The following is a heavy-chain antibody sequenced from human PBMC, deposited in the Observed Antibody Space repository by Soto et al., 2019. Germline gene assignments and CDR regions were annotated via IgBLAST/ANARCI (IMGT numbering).Heavy chain of an antibody. J-gene: IGHJ4*02. CDR1: GFTFSSFG. D-gene: IGHD5-12*01. Sequence: QVQLVESGGGVVQPGTSLRLSCAASGFTFSSFGIHWVRQAPGKGLEWVAVISYDGIDKNYGDSVKGRFTISRENSKNMVYLQMNSLRIEDTAVYHCAEDLREMATIRPDYWGQGIQVTVSS. V-gene: IGHV3-30*18. CDR3: AEDLREMATIRPDY. CDR2: ISYDGIDK.